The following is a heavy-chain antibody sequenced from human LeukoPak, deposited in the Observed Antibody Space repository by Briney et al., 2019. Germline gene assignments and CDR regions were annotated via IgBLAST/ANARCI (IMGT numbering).Heavy chain of an antibody. CDR3: ARGVQYSYGTYYFDY. Sequence: SQTLSLTCAISGDIVSSNTAAWNWIRQSPSRGLEWLGRTYYRSKWYNDYAGSVKSRITINPDTSKNQCSLQLNSVSPEDTAVYYCARGVQYSYGTYYFDYWGQGTLVTVSS. CDR1: GDIVSSNTAA. V-gene: IGHV6-1*01. J-gene: IGHJ4*02. CDR2: TYYRSKWYN. D-gene: IGHD5-18*01.